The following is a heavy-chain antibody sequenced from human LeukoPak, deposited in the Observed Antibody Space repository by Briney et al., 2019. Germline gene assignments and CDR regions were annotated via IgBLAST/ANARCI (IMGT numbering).Heavy chain of an antibody. J-gene: IGHJ5*02. D-gene: IGHD6-19*01. V-gene: IGHV1-69*04. CDR1: GGTFSSYA. CDR3: AREGSVAGENWFDP. Sequence: SVKVSCKASGGTFSSYAISWVRQAPGQGLEWMRRIIPILGIANYAQKFQGRVTITADKSTSTAYMELSSLRSEDTAVYYCAREGSVAGENWFDPWGQGTLVTVSS. CDR2: IIPILGIA.